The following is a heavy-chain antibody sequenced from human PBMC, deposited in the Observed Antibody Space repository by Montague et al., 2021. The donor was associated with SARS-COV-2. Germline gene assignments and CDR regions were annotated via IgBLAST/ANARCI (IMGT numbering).Heavy chain of an antibody. Sequence: SETLSLTCTVSGGSISSYNWSWIRQPPGKGLEWIGYIYYSGSTNYNPSLKSRVTISVDTSKTQFSLKLSSVTAADTAVYHCARGSGWMGDAFDIWGQGTMVTVSS. CDR1: GGSISSYN. J-gene: IGHJ3*02. CDR2: IYYSGST. CDR3: ARGSGWMGDAFDI. D-gene: IGHD6-19*01. V-gene: IGHV4-59*01.